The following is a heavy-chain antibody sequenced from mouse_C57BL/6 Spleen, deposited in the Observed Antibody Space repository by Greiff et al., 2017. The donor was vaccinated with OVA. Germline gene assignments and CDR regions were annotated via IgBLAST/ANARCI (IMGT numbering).Heavy chain of an antibody. CDR3: ARWEIYDGYLYYFDY. J-gene: IGHJ2*01. CDR1: LSPLTSYW. CDR2: INPSNGGT. V-gene: IGHV1-53*01. D-gene: IGHD2-3*01. Sequence: QVQLQQPGTELVKPGASVKLSCKASLSPLTSYWMHWVKQRPGQGLEWIGNINPSNGGTNYNEKFKSKATLTVDKSSSTAYMQLSSLTSEDSAVYYCARWEIYDGYLYYFDYWGQGTTLTVSS.